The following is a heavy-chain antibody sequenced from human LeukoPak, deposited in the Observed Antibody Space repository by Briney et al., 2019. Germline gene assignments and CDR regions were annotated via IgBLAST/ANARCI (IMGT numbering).Heavy chain of an antibody. CDR2: ISSSGSTI. CDR1: GFTFSSYE. J-gene: IGHJ1*01. Sequence: GGSLRLSCAASGFTFSSYEMNWARQAPGKGLEWVSYISSSGSTIYYADSVKGRFTISRDNAKNSLYLQMNSLRAEDTAVYYCARVGGSYGFLSQKPRYFQHWGQGTLVTVSS. V-gene: IGHV3-48*03. D-gene: IGHD1-26*01. CDR3: ARVGGSYGFLSQKPRYFQH.